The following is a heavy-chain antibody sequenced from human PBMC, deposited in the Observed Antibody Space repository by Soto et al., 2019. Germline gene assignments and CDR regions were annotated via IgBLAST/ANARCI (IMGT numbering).Heavy chain of an antibody. CDR1: GGAMRNVY. V-gene: IGHV4-59*01. CDR2: IFHSGNA. D-gene: IGHD2-15*01. Sequence: SETLSLTCTVSGGAMRNVYWSLIRQPPGKRLEWIGFIFHSGNANYNPSLKSRVTISIDTSKRQFSLSLDSVTAADTAIYFCARAHAHKLPFDYWGLGTLVTVSS. CDR3: ARAHAHKLPFDY. J-gene: IGHJ4*01.